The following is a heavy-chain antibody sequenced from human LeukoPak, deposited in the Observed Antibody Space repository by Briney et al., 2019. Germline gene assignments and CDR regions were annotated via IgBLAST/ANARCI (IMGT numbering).Heavy chain of an antibody. Sequence: GASVKVSCKASGYTFTGYYMHWVRQAPGQGLEWMGWINPNSGGTNYAQKFQGRVTMTRDTSISTAYMELSSLRSEDTAVYYCARAVGYYGLNWFDPWGQGTLVTVSS. CDR3: ARAVGYYGLNWFDP. CDR2: INPNSGGT. V-gene: IGHV1-2*02. D-gene: IGHD3-10*01. CDR1: GYTFTGYY. J-gene: IGHJ5*02.